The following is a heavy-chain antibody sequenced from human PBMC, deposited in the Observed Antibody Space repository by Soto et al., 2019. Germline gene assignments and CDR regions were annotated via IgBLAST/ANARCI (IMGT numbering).Heavy chain of an antibody. CDR1: GFTFSSYA. J-gene: IGHJ4*02. CDR3: ARDYCTNGVCYTFDY. D-gene: IGHD2-8*01. V-gene: IGHV3-30-3*01. CDR2: ISYDGSNK. Sequence: GGSLRLSCAASGFTFSSYAMHWVRQAPGKGLEWVAVISYDGSNKYYADSVKGRFTISRDNSKNTLYLQMNSLRAEDTAVYYCARDYCTNGVCYTFDYWGQGXLVTVYS.